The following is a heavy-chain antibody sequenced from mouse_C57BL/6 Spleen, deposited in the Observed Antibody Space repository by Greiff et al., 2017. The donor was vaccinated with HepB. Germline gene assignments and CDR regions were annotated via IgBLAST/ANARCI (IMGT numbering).Heavy chain of an antibody. CDR1: GFNIKDDY. Sequence: VHVKQSGAELVRPGASVKLSCTASGFNIKDDYMHWVKQRPEQGLEWIGWIDPENGDTEYASKFQGKATITADTSSNTAYLQLSSLTSEDTAVYYCTVITTGADYWGQGTTLTVSS. CDR3: TVITTGADY. CDR2: IDPENGDT. D-gene: IGHD1-1*01. J-gene: IGHJ2*01. V-gene: IGHV14-4*01.